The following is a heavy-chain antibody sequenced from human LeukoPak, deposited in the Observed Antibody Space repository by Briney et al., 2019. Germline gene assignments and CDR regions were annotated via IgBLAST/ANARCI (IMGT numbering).Heavy chain of an antibody. D-gene: IGHD3-3*01. Sequence: GGSLRLSCAASGFTFSSYAMHWVRQAPGKGLEWVAVISYDGSNKYYADSVKGRFTFSRDNAENTLFLEMSSLRVEDTAVYYCVRERNNFWSGHHSIFDSWGQGTLVTVSS. CDR2: ISYDGSNK. J-gene: IGHJ4*02. V-gene: IGHV3-30-3*01. CDR1: GFTFSSYA. CDR3: VRERNNFWSGHHSIFDS.